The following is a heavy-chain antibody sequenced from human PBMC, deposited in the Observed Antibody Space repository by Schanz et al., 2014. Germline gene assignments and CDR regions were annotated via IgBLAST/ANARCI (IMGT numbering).Heavy chain of an antibody. V-gene: IGHV3-23*04. CDR2: ISGTGGDDT. D-gene: IGHD3-22*01. CDR3: AKDISDTSGKDDY. J-gene: IGHJ4*02. Sequence: EVQLVESGGGLVQPGGSLRLSCTASGFTFGDYAMTWVRQAPGKGLLWVSSISGTGGDDTYYADSVKGRFTISRDNSKNTLFLQMNSLRVEDSAIYYCAKDISDTSGKDDYWGQGTLXTVSS. CDR1: GFTFGDYA.